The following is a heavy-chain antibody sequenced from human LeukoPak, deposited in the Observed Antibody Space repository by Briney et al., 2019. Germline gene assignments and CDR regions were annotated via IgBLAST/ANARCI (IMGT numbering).Heavy chain of an antibody. CDR2: FDRDDGTT. D-gene: IGHD2/OR15-2a*01. Sequence: ASVKVSCKVSGYSLSNLTMHWVREAPGKGLEWVAGFDRDDGTTMYAQRFQGRVIMTEDTSADTAYMELSSLRSDDTAVYYCATVGRNYLAFDPWGQGTLVTVPS. CDR3: ATVGRNYLAFDP. CDR1: GYSLSNLT. V-gene: IGHV1-24*01. J-gene: IGHJ5*02.